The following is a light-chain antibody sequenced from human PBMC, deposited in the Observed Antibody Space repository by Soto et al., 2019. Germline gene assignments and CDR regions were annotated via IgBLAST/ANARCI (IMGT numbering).Light chain of an antibody. Sequence: EIVWTQSPGTLSLSPGERATLSCRASQSVSSTYFAWYQQKPGQSPRLLIYGASSRATGIPDRFSGSGSGTDFTLTISRLEPEDFAVYYCQQYSSSPPLTFGGGTKVDIK. CDR2: GAS. J-gene: IGKJ4*01. CDR1: QSVSSTY. CDR3: QQYSSSPPLT. V-gene: IGKV3-20*01.